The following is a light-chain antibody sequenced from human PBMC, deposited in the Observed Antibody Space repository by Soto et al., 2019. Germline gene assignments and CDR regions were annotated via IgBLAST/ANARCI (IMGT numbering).Light chain of an antibody. CDR3: CSYAGSYTYV. CDR2: DVT. V-gene: IGLV2-11*01. J-gene: IGLJ1*01. CDR1: NSDVGTFYF. Sequence: QSVLTQPRSVSGSPGQSVTISCTGTNSDVGTFYFVSWYQQYPDKGPKLIIYDVTERPSGVPDRFSGSKSGNTASLTISGLQAEDEADYYCCSYAGSYTYVFGSGTNVTVL.